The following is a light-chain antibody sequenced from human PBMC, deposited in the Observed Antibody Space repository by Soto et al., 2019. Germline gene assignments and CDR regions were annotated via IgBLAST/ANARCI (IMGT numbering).Light chain of an antibody. V-gene: IGKV1-39*01. CDR1: QSFSSN. CDR3: QQSYSTPHT. CDR2: AAS. Sequence: DIQMTQSPSSLSASLGDRVTITCRASQSFSSNLNWYQQNPGKAPNLLIYAASILQSGVPSRFSGSGSGTDFTLTISSLQPEDFATYYCQQSYSTPHTFGQGTKLEIK. J-gene: IGKJ2*01.